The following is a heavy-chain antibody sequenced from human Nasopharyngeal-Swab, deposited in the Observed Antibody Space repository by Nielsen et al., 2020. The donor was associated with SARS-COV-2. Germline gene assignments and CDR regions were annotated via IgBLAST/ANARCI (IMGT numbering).Heavy chain of an antibody. V-gene: IGHV3-49*03. CDR1: GFTFGDYA. Sequence: GESLKISCTASGFTFGDYAMSWFRQAPGKGLEWVGFIRSKAYGGTTEYAASVKGRFTISRDDSKSIAYLQMNSLKTEDTAVYYCTRKLYDFWSGYYTGAYDYWGQGTLVTVSS. J-gene: IGHJ4*02. D-gene: IGHD3-3*01. CDR3: TRKLYDFWSGYYTGAYDY. CDR2: IRSKAYGGTT.